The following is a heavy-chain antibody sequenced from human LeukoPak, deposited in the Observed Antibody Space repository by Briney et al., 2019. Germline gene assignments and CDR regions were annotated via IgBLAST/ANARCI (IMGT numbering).Heavy chain of an antibody. D-gene: IGHD2-2*01. J-gene: IGHJ5*02. V-gene: IGHV4-59*01. CDR2: ASYSGST. CDR3: ARDTPLRYCSSTSCYGFDP. CDR1: GGSISGYY. Sequence: SETLSLTCTVSGGSISGYYWSWIRQPPGKGLEWIGYASYSGSTNYNPSLKSRVTVSVDTSKNQFSLKLSSVTAADTAVYYCARDTPLRYCSSTSCYGFDPWGQGTLVTVSS.